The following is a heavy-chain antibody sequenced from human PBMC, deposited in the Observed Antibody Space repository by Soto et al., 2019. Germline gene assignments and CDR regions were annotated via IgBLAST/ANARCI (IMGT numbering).Heavy chain of an antibody. D-gene: IGHD3-9*01. V-gene: IGHV1-69*13. Sequence: GASVKVSCKASGGTFSSYAISWVRQAPGQGLEWMGGIIPIFGTANYAQKFQGRVTITADESTSTAYMELSSLRSEDTAVYYCATDYDILTGMSGYYYGMDVWG. CDR2: IIPIFGTA. CDR3: ATDYDILTGMSGYYYGMDV. CDR1: GGTFSSYA. J-gene: IGHJ6*01.